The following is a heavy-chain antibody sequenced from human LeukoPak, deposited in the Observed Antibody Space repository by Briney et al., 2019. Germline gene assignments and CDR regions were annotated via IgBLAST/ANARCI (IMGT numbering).Heavy chain of an antibody. CDR2: IWYDGSNK. V-gene: IGHV3-33*01. D-gene: IGHD5-18*01. CDR3: ARDQDTAFFDY. Sequence: PGGSLRLSCAASGFTFSSYGMHWVRQAPGKGLEWVAVIWYDGSNKYYADSVKGRFTISRDNSKNTLYLQMNSLRAEDTAVYYRARDQDTAFFDYWGQGTLVTVSS. J-gene: IGHJ4*02. CDR1: GFTFSSYG.